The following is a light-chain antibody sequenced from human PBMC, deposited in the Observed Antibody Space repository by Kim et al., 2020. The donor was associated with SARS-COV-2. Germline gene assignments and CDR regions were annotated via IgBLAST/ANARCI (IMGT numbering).Light chain of an antibody. J-gene: IGKJ5*01. Sequence: DIQMTQSPSSLSASVGDRVTITCRTSQDIKNHLGWYQQKPGKAPKRLIYAASSLQSGVPSRFSGSGSGTEFTLTISSLQPEDFATYYCLQHSTFPITFGQGTRLEIK. CDR2: AAS. CDR1: QDIKNH. V-gene: IGKV1-17*01. CDR3: LQHSTFPIT.